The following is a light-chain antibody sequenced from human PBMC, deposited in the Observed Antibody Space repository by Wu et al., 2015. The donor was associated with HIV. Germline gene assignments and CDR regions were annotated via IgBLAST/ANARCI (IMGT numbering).Light chain of an antibody. J-gene: IGKJ3*01. CDR1: QSVTSY. Sequence: EIVLTQSPATLSLSPGERATLSCRASQSVTSYLAWYQQKPGQAPRLLIYDASNRATGIPARFSGSGSGTDFTLIISSLEPEDFAVYYCQQRSNWPGTFGPGTKVVIK. V-gene: IGKV3-11*01. CDR2: DAS. CDR3: QQRSNWPGT.